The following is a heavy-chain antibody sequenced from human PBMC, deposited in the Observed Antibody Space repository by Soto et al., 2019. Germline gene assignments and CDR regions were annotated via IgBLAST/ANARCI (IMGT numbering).Heavy chain of an antibody. CDR2: IKSKTDGGTT. V-gene: IGHV3-15*01. J-gene: IGHJ6*03. D-gene: IGHD2-15*01. CDR1: GFTFSNAW. Sequence: GGSLRLSCAASGFTFSNAWMSWVRQAPGKGLEWVGRIKSKTDGGTTDYAAPVKGRFTISRDDSKNTLYLQMNSLKTEDTAVYYCTTEGYCSGGSCPIVYYYYYMDVWGKGTTVTVSS. CDR3: TTEGYCSGGSCPIVYYYYYMDV.